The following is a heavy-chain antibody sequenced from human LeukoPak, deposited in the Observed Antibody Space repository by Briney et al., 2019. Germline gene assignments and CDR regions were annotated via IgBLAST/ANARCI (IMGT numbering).Heavy chain of an antibody. CDR1: GFTFSNYV. Sequence: GGSLRLSCAVSGFTFSNYVMIWVRQAPGKGLEWVSAISGTGTNTLYADSVKGRFTMSRDNPKNMLYLQMNSLRAEDTALYYCAKGIRQLGNYYYYMDVWGKGTTVTVSS. D-gene: IGHD7-27*01. V-gene: IGHV3-23*01. CDR2: ISGTGTNT. CDR3: AKGIRQLGNYYYYMDV. J-gene: IGHJ6*03.